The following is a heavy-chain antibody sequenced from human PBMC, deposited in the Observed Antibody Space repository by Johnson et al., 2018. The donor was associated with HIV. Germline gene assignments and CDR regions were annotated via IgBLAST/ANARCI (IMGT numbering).Heavy chain of an antibody. CDR3: ARDRGLWERNGAGAFDI. V-gene: IGHV3-66*01. Sequence: VQLVESGGDLVQPGGSLRLSCAASGFTVSSNYMSWVRQAPGKGLEWVSVIYSGGKTYYADSVKGRFPISRDNSKNSLYLQMNSLRAEDTAVYYCARDRGLWERNGAGAFDIWGQGTMVTVSS. D-gene: IGHD1-26*01. CDR2: IYSGGKT. CDR1: GFTVSSNY. J-gene: IGHJ3*02.